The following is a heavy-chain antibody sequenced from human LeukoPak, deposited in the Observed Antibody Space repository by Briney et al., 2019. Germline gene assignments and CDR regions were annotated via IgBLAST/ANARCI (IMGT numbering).Heavy chain of an antibody. D-gene: IGHD5-18*01. CDR1: GYSFTSYW. CDR3: ARLESPSDTAMADYWYFDL. Sequence: GESLKISCKGSGYSFTSYWIGWVRQMPGKGLEWMGIIYPGDSDTRYSPSFQGQVTISADKSISTAYLQWSSLKASDTAMYYCARLESPSDTAMADYWYFDLWGRGTLVTVSS. CDR2: IYPGDSDT. J-gene: IGHJ2*01. V-gene: IGHV5-51*01.